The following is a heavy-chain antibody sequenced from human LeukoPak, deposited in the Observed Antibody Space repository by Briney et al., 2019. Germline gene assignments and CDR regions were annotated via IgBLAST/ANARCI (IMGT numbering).Heavy chain of an antibody. J-gene: IGHJ4*02. D-gene: IGHD2-2*01. Sequence: PGGSLRLSCAASGFTFSSYGMHGVRQAPGKGVEGVAFIRYDGSNKYYADSVKGRFTISRDNSKNPLYLQMNTLRAEDTAVYYCAKDWWRYCSSPSCIGGGFDYWGQGTLVTVSS. V-gene: IGHV3-30*02. CDR1: GFTFSSYG. CDR2: IRYDGSNK. CDR3: AKDWWRYCSSPSCIGGGFDY.